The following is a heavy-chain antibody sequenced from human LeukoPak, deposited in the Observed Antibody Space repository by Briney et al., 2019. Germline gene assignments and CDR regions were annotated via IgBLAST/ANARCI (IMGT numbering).Heavy chain of an antibody. CDR3: ARARFLEWLLDLDAFDI. CDR2: IYYSGST. CDR1: GGSISSSSYY. V-gene: IGHV4-39*07. J-gene: IGHJ3*02. D-gene: IGHD3-3*01. Sequence: SETLSLTCTVSGGSISSSSYYWGWIRQPPGKGLEWIGSIYYSGSTYYNPSLKSRVTISVDTSKNQFSLKLSSVTAADTAVYYCARARFLEWLLDLDAFDIWGQGTMVTVSS.